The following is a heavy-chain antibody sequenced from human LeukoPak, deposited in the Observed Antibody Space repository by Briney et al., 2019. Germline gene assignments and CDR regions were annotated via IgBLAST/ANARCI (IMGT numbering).Heavy chain of an antibody. Sequence: PSETLSLTCTVSGGSISSGDYYWSWIRQPPGKGLEWIGYIYYSGGTFYNPSLKSRVTISVDTSKNQFSLKLSSVTAADTAVYYCAMRGYRGYGFFDFWGQGTLVTVSS. D-gene: IGHD5-12*01. V-gene: IGHV4-30-4*01. CDR3: AMRGYRGYGFFDF. CDR1: GGSISSGDYY. CDR2: IYYSGGT. J-gene: IGHJ4*02.